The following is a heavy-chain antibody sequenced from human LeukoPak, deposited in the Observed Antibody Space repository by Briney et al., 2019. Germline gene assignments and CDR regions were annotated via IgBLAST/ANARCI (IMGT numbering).Heavy chain of an antibody. D-gene: IGHD3-22*01. J-gene: IGHJ4*02. CDR2: IIPIFGTA. CDR3: ARGLDSSGYSMAY. V-gene: IGHV1-69*05. CDR1: GGTFSSYA. Sequence: GASVKVSCKASGGTFSSYAISWVRQAPGQGLEWMGGIIPIFGTANYAQKFQGRVTITTDESTSTAYMELSSLRPEDTAVYYCARGLDSSGYSMAYWGQGTLVTVSS.